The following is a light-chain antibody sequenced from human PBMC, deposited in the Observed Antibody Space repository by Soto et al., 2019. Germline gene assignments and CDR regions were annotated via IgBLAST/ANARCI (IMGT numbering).Light chain of an antibody. CDR3: QQYGSSPRT. CDR2: GAS. J-gene: IGKJ1*01. V-gene: IGKV3-20*01. Sequence: MVLTQSPGTLSLSPGERATLSCRARQSVRSSYLACYQQKPGQAPRLLIYGASSRATGSPDRFSGSGSGTDFTLTISRLEPEDFAVYYCQQYGSSPRTFGQGTKVDIK. CDR1: QSVRSSY.